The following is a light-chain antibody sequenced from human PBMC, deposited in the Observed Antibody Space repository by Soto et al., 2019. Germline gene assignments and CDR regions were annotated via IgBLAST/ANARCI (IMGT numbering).Light chain of an antibody. V-gene: IGLV2-23*01. Sequence: QSDLTQPASVSGSPGQSITISCTGTSSDVGSYNLVSWYQQHPGKAPKLMIYEGSKRPSGVSNRFSGSKSGNTASLTISGLQAEDEADYYCCSYAGSRVFGGGTKLTVL. CDR2: EGS. CDR1: SSDVGSYNL. CDR3: CSYAGSRV. J-gene: IGLJ3*02.